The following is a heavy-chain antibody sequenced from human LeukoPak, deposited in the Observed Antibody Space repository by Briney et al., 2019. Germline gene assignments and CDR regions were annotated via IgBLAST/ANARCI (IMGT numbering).Heavy chain of an antibody. J-gene: IGHJ4*02. CDR3: ARELSGTTSYYFDY. D-gene: IGHD1-7*01. CDR2: ISTSGNTR. Sequence: GGSLRLSCAASGFTFSDYYMNCVRQAPGKGLEWVSYISTSGNTRYYADSVKGRFTISRDNAKNSLYLQMNSLRVEDTAVYYCARELSGTTSYYFDYWGQGTLVTVSS. CDR1: GFTFSDYY. V-gene: IGHV3-11*04.